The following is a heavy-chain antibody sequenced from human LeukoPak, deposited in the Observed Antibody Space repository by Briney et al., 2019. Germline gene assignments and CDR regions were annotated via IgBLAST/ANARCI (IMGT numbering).Heavy chain of an antibody. CDR1: GYTFTSYY. Sequence: GGSVKVSFKASGYTFTSYYMHWVRQAPGQGREWMGIINPSGGSTSYAQKFQGRVTMTRDTSTSTVYMELSSLRSEDTAVYYCARDQGGYSSSWYAHYYYYYMDVWGKGTTVTVSS. D-gene: IGHD6-13*01. CDR3: ARDQGGYSSSWYAHYYYYYMDV. J-gene: IGHJ6*03. CDR2: INPSGGST. V-gene: IGHV1-46*01.